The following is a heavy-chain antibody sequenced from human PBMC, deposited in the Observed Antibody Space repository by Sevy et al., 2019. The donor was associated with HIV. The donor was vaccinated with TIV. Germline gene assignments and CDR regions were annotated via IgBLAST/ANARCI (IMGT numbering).Heavy chain of an antibody. D-gene: IGHD3-16*01. J-gene: IGHJ4*02. Sequence: ASVKVSCKASGYTFTSYYMHWVRQAPGQGLGWMGIINPSGGSTTYAQKFQGRVTMTRDTSTSTVYMELSSLRSDDTAVYYCGRTSPRGGFDYWGQGALVTVSS. CDR2: INPSGGST. CDR3: GRTSPRGGFDY. V-gene: IGHV1-46*03. CDR1: GYTFTSYY.